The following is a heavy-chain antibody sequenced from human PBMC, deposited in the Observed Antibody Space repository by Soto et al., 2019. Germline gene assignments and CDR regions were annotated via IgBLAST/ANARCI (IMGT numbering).Heavy chain of an antibody. Sequence: EVHLEESGGGLVQPGGSLRLSCAASGFSLSPYWMHWVRQVPVRGLEWVARLSSDGFGAAYADSVKGRFFISRDIARNTLSLQMNSLRADDTAVYYCARDLGGPDYWGRGTSVTVSS. CDR2: LSSDGFGA. D-gene: IGHD3-16*01. V-gene: IGHV3-74*03. CDR1: GFSLSPYW. CDR3: ARDLGGPDY. J-gene: IGHJ4*02.